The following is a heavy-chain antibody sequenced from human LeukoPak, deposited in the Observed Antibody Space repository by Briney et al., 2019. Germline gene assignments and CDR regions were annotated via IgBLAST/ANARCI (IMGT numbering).Heavy chain of an antibody. CDR3: AVDRRFKIFDY. J-gene: IGHJ4*02. Sequence: GGSPRLSCATSGLAFSNFWMYWVRQAPGKGLEWVASIKPDGSEDFYADSVKGRFNISRDNAKNSLFLQMTNLKAEDTAVYYCAVDRRFKIFDYWGQGTLVTVSS. CDR1: GLAFSNFW. V-gene: IGHV3-7*01. D-gene: IGHD5-24*01. CDR2: IKPDGSED.